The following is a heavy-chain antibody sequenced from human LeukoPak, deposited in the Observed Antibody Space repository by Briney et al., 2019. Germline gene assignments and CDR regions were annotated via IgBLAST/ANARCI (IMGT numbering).Heavy chain of an antibody. CDR2: ISAYNGNT. CDR1: GYTFSSYG. CDR3: ARDKGKWEHLRYFDY. J-gene: IGHJ4*02. V-gene: IGHV1-18*01. D-gene: IGHD1-26*01. Sequence: GASVKVSCKASGYTFSSYGISWVRRAPGQGLEWMGWISAYNGNTKYAQKLQGRVTMTTDTSTSTAYMELRSLRSDDTAVYYCARDKGKWEHLRYFDYWGQGTLVTVSS.